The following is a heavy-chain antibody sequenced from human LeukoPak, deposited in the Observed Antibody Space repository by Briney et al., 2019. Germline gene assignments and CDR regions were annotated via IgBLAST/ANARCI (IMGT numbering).Heavy chain of an antibody. J-gene: IGHJ4*02. CDR1: GGSISSSSYY. V-gene: IGHV4-39*07. D-gene: IGHD4-17*01. Sequence: SETLSLTCTVSGGSISSSSYYWGWIRQPPGKGLEWIGSIYYSGSTYYNPSLKSRVTISVDTSKNQFSLKLSSVTAADTAVYFCARDTTDDYGDYRGVDYWGQGALVTVSS. CDR2: IYYSGST. CDR3: ARDTTDDYGDYRGVDY.